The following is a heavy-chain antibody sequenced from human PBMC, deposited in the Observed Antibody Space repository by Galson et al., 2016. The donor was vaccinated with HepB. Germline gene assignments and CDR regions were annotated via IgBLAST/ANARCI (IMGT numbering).Heavy chain of an antibody. D-gene: IGHD1-26*01. Sequence: SLRLSCAASGFPVSANYMNWVRQAPGKGLEWVSVIYSDGSTYYADSVKGRFTISRHNSKNTVYLQMSSLRAEDTAVYYCARAQQMWRDSGTWEDDAFDLWGQGSMVTVSS. V-gene: IGHV3-53*04. CDR2: IYSDGST. J-gene: IGHJ3*01. CDR3: ARAQQMWRDSGTWEDDAFDL. CDR1: GFPVSANY.